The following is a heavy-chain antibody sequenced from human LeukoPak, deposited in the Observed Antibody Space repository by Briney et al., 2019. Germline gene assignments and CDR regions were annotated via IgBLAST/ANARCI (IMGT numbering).Heavy chain of an antibody. CDR1: GGSFSGYY. D-gene: IGHD3-22*01. Sequence: TSETLSLTCAVYGGSFSGYYWSWIRQPPGKGLEWIGEINHSGSTNYNPSLKSRVTISVDTSKNQFSLKLSSVTAADTAVYYCARGPDYYDSSGYYYETPFDYWGQGTLVTVSS. V-gene: IGHV4-34*01. CDR3: ARGPDYYDSSGYYYETPFDY. CDR2: INHSGST. J-gene: IGHJ4*02.